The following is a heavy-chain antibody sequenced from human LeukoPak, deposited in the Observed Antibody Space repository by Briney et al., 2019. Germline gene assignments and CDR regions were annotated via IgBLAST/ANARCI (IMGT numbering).Heavy chain of an antibody. D-gene: IGHD1-26*01. CDR2: IYYSGRT. J-gene: IGHJ4*02. Sequence: PAGTLSLTGTVSGGSININTYYWGWILQPPGKGLEWIGTIYYSGRTYYNPSLKSRVTISVDTSKNQFSLKLSSVTAADTAVYYCARDQATIILGYFDYWGQGTLVTVSS. V-gene: IGHV4-39*07. CDR3: ARDQATIILGYFDY. CDR1: GGSININTYY.